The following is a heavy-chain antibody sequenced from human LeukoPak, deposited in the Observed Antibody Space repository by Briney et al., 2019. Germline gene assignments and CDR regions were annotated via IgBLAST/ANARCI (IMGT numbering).Heavy chain of an antibody. J-gene: IGHJ5*02. CDR2: ISHRGTI. CDR3: ARGWDYGDSNPTGNWSDP. Sequence: SETLSLTCTVSSYSITGGYYWEWIRQPPGKGLEWIGSISHRGTIYYNPSLKSRVTISIDTAHNQSSLKLTSVTATDTAIYYCARGWDYGDSNPTGNWSDPWGQGTLATVSS. D-gene: IGHD4-17*01. CDR1: SYSITGGYY. V-gene: IGHV4-38-2*02.